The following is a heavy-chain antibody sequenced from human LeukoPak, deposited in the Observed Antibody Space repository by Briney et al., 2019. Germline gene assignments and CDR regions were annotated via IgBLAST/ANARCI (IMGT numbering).Heavy chain of an antibody. J-gene: IGHJ6*03. CDR3: AREGTLGYCSGGSCYYYYYMDV. D-gene: IGHD2-15*01. CDR1: GFTFTSYW. CDR2: INGDGSDT. V-gene: IGHV3-74*01. Sequence: GGSLRLSCISSGFTFTSYWMHWVRQAPGKGLVWVSHINGDGSDTNYADSVKGRFTISRDNAENSLYLQMNSLRAEDTAVYYCAREGTLGYCSGGSCYYYYYMDVWGKGTTVTISS.